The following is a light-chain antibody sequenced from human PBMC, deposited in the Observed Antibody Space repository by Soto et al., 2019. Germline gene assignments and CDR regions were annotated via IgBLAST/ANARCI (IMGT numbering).Light chain of an antibody. CDR1: QGISSY. CDR3: LQHDTYPLT. J-gene: IGKJ4*01. CDR2: GAF. Sequence: DIQMTQSPSTLSGCVGDRVTITCRASQGISSYLAWYQQKPGKAPKRLIYGAFNLHSGVSSRFSGSGSGTEFTLTITSLQPEDSATYYCLQHDTYPLTFGGGTKVDIK. V-gene: IGKV1-9*01.